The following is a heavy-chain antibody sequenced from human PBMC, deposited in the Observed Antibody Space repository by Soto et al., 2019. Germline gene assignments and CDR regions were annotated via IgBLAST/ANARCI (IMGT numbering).Heavy chain of an antibody. V-gene: IGHV1-18*01. D-gene: IGHD1-20*01. CDR3: ARDRDNWNDDYYYGMDV. J-gene: IGHJ6*02. Sequence: QVQLVQSGAEVKKPGASVKVSCKASGYTFTSYGISWVRQAPGQGLEWMGWISAYNGNTNYAQKLQGRVTMTTDTSTSTADMELRSLRSDDTAVYYCARDRDNWNDDYYYGMDVWGQGTTVTVSS. CDR2: ISAYNGNT. CDR1: GYTFTSYG.